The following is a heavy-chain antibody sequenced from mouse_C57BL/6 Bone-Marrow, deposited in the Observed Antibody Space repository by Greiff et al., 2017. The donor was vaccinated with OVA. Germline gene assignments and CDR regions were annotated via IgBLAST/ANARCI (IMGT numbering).Heavy chain of an antibody. CDR3: AREDDYDWYFDV. V-gene: IGHV1-82*01. Sequence: VQLQQSGPELVKPGASVKISCKASGYAFSSSWMNWVKQRPGKGLEWIGRIYPGDGDTNYNGKFKGKATLTADKSSSTAYMQLSSLTSEDSAVYCGAREDDYDWYFDVWGTGTTVTVSS. CDR2: IYPGDGDT. J-gene: IGHJ1*03. CDR1: GYAFSSSW. D-gene: IGHD2-4*01.